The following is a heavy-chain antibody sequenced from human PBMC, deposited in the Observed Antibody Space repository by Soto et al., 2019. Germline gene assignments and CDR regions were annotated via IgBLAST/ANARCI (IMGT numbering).Heavy chain of an antibody. CDR1: GGSFSGYY. Sequence: SETLSLTCAVYGGSFSGYYWSWIHEPPGKGLEWIGEINHSGSTNYNPSLKSRVTISVDTAKNQFSLKLSSVTAADTGVYYCAKVPLVVAAPGRLYNWFDPWGQGTLVTVSS. D-gene: IGHD2-15*01. CDR3: AKVPLVVAAPGRLYNWFDP. J-gene: IGHJ5*02. CDR2: INHSGST. V-gene: IGHV4-34*01.